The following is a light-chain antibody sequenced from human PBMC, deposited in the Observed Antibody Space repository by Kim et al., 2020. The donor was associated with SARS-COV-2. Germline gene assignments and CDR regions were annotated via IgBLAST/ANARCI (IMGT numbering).Light chain of an antibody. CDR2: VAS. V-gene: IGKV1-9*01. J-gene: IGKJ5*01. CDR1: QGISNN. CDR3: QQLNTYPIT. Sequence: IQLTQSPSSLSASVGDRVSITCRASQGISNNLAWYQQKVGKAPKLLIYVASTLQNGVPSRFSGSGSGTDFTLTIDSLQPEDFATYSCQQLNTYPITFGQGTRLEIK.